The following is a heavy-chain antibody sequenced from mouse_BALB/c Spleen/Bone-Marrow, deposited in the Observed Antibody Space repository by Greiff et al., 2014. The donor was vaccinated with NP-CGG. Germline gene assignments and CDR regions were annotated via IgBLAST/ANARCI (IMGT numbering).Heavy chain of an antibody. CDR3: TRGGYGNGFDY. V-gene: IGHV1-53*01. J-gene: IGHJ2*01. D-gene: IGHD2-10*02. Sequence: QVQLKESGAELVNLGASVKLSCKASGYTFTIYDLYWVKQRPGQGLEWIGDINPSNGATNFNERFKSKATLTIDKSSSTAYMQLSSLTSEDSAVYYCTRGGYGNGFDYWGQGTAPTVSS. CDR2: INPSNGAT. CDR1: GYTFTIYD.